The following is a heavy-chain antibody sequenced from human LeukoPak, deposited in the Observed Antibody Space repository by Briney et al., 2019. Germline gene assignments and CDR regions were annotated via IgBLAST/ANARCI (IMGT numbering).Heavy chain of an antibody. D-gene: IGHD3-16*01. Sequence: PGRSLRLSCAASGFSLSSYDMYWVRQAPGKGLEWLAFISYDGYNKDYADSVRGRFTISRDTSKGTLYFQLNSLKTTDTAIYYCARRGVMDVWGRGTSVTVSS. CDR2: ISYDGYNK. J-gene: IGHJ6*02. V-gene: IGHV3-30*14. CDR1: GFSLSSYD. CDR3: ARRGVMDV.